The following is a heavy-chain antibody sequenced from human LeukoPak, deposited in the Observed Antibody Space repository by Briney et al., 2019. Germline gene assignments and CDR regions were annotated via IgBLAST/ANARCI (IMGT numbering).Heavy chain of an antibody. CDR3: ARDAAARRRGIYYFDY. V-gene: IGHV1-46*01. CDR2: INPSGGST. Sequence: GASVKVSCKASGYTFTSYYMHWVRQAPGQGLEWMGIINPSGGSTSYAQKFQGRVTMTRDTSTSTVYMELSSLRSEDTAVYYCARDAAARRRGIYYFDYWGQGTLVTVSS. J-gene: IGHJ4*02. CDR1: GYTFTSYY. D-gene: IGHD6-6*01.